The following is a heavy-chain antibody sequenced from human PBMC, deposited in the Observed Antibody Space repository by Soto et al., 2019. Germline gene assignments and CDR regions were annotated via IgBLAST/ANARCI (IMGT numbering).Heavy chain of an antibody. CDR3: ARDREYCRDGYNCYYYYGMDV. CDR1: GFTFSDYY. Sequence: PGGSLRLSCAASGFTFSDYYMSWIRQAPGKGLEWVSYISSSGSTIYYAVSVKGRFTISRDNAKNSLYLQMNSLRAEDTAVYYCARDREYCRDGYNCYYYYGMDVWGQGTTVTVSS. D-gene: IGHD5-12*01. V-gene: IGHV3-11*01. CDR2: ISSSGSTI. J-gene: IGHJ6*02.